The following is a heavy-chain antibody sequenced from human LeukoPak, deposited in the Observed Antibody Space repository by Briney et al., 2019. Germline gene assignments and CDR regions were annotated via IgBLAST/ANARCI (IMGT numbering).Heavy chain of an antibody. CDR2: ISGSGSST. Sequence: GGSLGLSCVASGFTFSNYAMTWVRQAPGKGLEWVSTISGSGSSTYYADSVKGRFTISRDNSKNTLYLQMNSLRAEDTAVYYCAKVPSTYSSSCYWGQGTLVTVSS. V-gene: IGHV3-23*01. J-gene: IGHJ4*02. D-gene: IGHD6-13*01. CDR1: GFTFSNYA. CDR3: AKVPSTYSSSCY.